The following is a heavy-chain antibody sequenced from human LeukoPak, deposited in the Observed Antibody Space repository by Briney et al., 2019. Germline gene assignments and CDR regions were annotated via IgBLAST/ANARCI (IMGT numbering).Heavy chain of an antibody. J-gene: IGHJ6*03. Sequence: GASVKVSCKASGYTFTSYDINWVRQATGQGLEWMGWMNPNSGNTGYAQKFQGRVTMTRNTSISTAYMALSRLRSEDTAVYYCASGGRWSYYYYYMDVWGKGTTVTVSS. V-gene: IGHV1-8*01. CDR1: GYTFTSYD. CDR3: ASGGRWSYYYYYMDV. CDR2: MNPNSGNT. D-gene: IGHD4-23*01.